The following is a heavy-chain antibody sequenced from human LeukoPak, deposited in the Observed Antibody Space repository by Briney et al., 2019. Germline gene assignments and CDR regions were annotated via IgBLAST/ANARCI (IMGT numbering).Heavy chain of an antibody. CDR1: GGSISSYY. J-gene: IGHJ4*02. CDR3: ARRELGILYYFDY. V-gene: IGHV4-59*01. CDR2: IYYSGST. Sequence: SETLSLTCTVSGGSISSYYWSWIRQPPGKGLEWIRYIYYSGSTNYNPSLKSRVTISVDTSKNQFSLKLSSVTAADTAMYYCARRELGILYYFDYWGQGTLVTVSS. D-gene: IGHD7-27*01.